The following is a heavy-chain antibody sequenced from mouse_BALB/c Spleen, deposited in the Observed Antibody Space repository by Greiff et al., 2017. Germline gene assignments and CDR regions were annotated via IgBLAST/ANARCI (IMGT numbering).Heavy chain of an antibody. V-gene: IGHV2-2*02. CDR3: ARVVTTRYYYAMDY. CDR1: GFSLTSYG. Sequence: VQLQQSGPGLVQPSQSLSITCTVSGFSLTSYGVHWVRQSPGKGLEWLGVIWSGGSTDYNAAFISRLSISKDNSKSQVFFKMNSLQANDTAIYYCARVVTTRYYYAMDYWGQGTSVTVSS. CDR2: IWSGGST. D-gene: IGHD2-1*01. J-gene: IGHJ4*01.